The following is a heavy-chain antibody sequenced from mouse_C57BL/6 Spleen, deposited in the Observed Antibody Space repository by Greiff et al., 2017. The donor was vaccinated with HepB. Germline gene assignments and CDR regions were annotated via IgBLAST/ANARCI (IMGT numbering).Heavy chain of an antibody. V-gene: IGHV3-1*01. CDR3: ARGYYAWFAY. D-gene: IGHD1-1*01. CDR2: ISYSGST. CDR1: GYSITSGYD. Sequence: VQLKESGPGMVKPSQSLSLTCTVTGYSITSGYDWHWIRHFPGNKLEWMGYISYSGSTNYNPSLKSRISITHDTSKNHFFLKLNSVTTEDTATYYCARGYYAWFAYWGQGTLVTVSA. J-gene: IGHJ3*01.